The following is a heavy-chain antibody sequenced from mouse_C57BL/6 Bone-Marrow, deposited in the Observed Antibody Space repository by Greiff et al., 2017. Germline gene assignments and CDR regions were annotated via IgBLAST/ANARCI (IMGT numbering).Heavy chain of an antibody. J-gene: IGHJ2*01. CDR3: ASYGSSYDY. D-gene: IGHD1-1*01. CDR1: GYTFTSYG. V-gene: IGHV1-81*01. Sequence: VKLVESGAELARPGASVKLSCKASGYTFTSYGISWVNQRTGQGLEWIGEIYPRSGNTYYNEKFKGKATLTADKSSSTAYMELRSLTSEDSAVXFCASYGSSYDYWGQGTTLTVSS. CDR2: IYPRSGNT.